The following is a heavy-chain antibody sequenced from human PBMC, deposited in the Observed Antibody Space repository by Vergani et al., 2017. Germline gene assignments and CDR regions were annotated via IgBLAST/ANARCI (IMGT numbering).Heavy chain of an antibody. J-gene: IGHJ1*01. CDR3: TTDLGNYDGSGYYYVNWAGYFQH. V-gene: IGHV3-15*01. Sequence: ELQLVESGGGLVKPGGSLRLSCAASGFTFSNAWMSWVRQAPGKGLDWFGRIKSKTDGGTTDYAAPVKGRFTISRDDSKNTLYLQMNSLKTEDTAVYYSTTDLGNYDGSGYYYVNWAGYFQHWGQGTLVTVSS. D-gene: IGHD3-22*01. CDR1: GFTFSNAW. CDR2: IKSKTDGGTT.